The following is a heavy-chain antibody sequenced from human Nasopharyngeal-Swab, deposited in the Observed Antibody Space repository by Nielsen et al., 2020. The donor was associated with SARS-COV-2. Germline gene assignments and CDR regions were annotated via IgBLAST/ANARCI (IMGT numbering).Heavy chain of an antibody. CDR3: ASLLRTDFDY. V-gene: IGHV3-48*02. Sequence: GESLKISCAASGFTFSSYSMNWVRQAPGKGLEWVSYISSSSSTIYYADSVKGRFTISRDNAKNSLYLQMNSLRDEDTAVYYCASLLRTDFDYWGQGTRVTVSS. CDR2: ISSSSSTI. CDR1: GFTFSSYS. J-gene: IGHJ4*02. D-gene: IGHD5/OR15-5a*01.